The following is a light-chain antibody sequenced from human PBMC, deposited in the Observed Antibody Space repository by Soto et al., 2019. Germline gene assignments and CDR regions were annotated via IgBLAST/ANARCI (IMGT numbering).Light chain of an antibody. CDR3: QHYNRYPVT. CDR1: QSISNY. CDR2: KAS. Sequence: DIQMTQSPSTLSPSVGDRVTITCRASQSISNYLAWYQQKPGKAPKLLIYKASSLESGVPSRFSGSGSGTEFTLTISSLQPDDFETYYCQHYNRYPVTFGHRAKGDI. V-gene: IGKV1-5*03. J-gene: IGKJ1*01.